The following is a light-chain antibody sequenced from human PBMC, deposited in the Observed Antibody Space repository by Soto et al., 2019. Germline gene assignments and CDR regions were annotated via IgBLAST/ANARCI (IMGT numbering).Light chain of an antibody. Sequence: EIVLTQSPVTLSVSPGERATLSCRASQSVSSYLAWYQQKTGQAPRLLIYDASNKATGIPSKFSGSGSGTDFTLTISSLEPEGVVFYYCNHSSHCPWTYGQETKEEVK. J-gene: IGKJ1*01. V-gene: IGKV3-11*01. CDR2: DAS. CDR1: QSVSSY. CDR3: NHSSHCPWT.